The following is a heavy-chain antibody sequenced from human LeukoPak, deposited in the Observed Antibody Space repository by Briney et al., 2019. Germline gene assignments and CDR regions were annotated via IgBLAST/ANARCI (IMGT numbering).Heavy chain of an antibody. D-gene: IGHD3-10*01. CDR1: GGSFSGYY. CDR2: INHSGST. J-gene: IGHJ4*02. Sequence: SETLSLTCAVYGGSFSGYYWSWIRQPPGMGLEWIGEINHSGSTNYNPSLKSRVTISVDTSRNQFSLKLSSVTAADTAVYYCARGVRYYGSGSYFPDYWGQGTLVTVSS. V-gene: IGHV4-34*01. CDR3: ARGVRYYGSGSYFPDY.